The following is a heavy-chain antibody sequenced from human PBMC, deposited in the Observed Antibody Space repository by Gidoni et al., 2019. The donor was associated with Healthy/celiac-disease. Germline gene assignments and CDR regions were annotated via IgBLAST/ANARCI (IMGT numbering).Heavy chain of an antibody. J-gene: IGHJ6*02. CDR3: ATYLLCIRGCYYYYGMDV. CDR1: GYTLLELS. CDR2: FDPEDGET. V-gene: IGHV1-24*01. D-gene: IGHD3-3*02. Sequence: QVQLVQSGAEGKKPGASAKVSGKVTGYTLLELSMHGVRQAPGKGLAWVGGFDPEDGETIYAQEFQGRVTMTEDTSTDTAYMELSSLRSEDTAVYYCATYLLCIRGCYYYYGMDVWGQGTTVTVSS.